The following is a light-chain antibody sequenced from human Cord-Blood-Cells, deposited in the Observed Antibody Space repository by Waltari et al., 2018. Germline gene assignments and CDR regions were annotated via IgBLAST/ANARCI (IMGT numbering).Light chain of an antibody. CDR1: QDISNY. CDR3: QQYDKLPSFT. Sequence: DIQMTQSPSSLSASVGDRVTINCQASQDISNYVNWYQQKPGKAPKLLIYDASNLETGVPSRVSGSGSWTDFTFTISSLQPEDIATYYCQQYDKLPSFTFGPGTKVDIK. CDR2: DAS. J-gene: IGKJ3*01. V-gene: IGKV1-33*01.